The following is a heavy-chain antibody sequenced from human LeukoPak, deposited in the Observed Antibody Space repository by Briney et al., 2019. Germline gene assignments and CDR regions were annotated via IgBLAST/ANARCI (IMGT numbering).Heavy chain of an antibody. CDR3: ARDAVDTANAV. CDR2: ISSSSSDFI. Sequence: GGSLRLSCAASGFTFSSYSLTWVRQAPGRGLEWVSSISSSSSDFINYADSVKGRFTISRDNAKNTLYLQMNSLRAEDTAVYYCARDAVDTANAVWGQGTTVTVSS. V-gene: IGHV3-21*01. J-gene: IGHJ6*02. D-gene: IGHD5-18*01. CDR1: GFTFSSYS.